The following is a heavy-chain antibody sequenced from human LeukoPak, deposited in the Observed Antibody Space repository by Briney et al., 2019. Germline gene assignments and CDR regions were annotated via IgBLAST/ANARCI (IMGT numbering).Heavy chain of an antibody. V-gene: IGHV5-51*01. Sequence: PGESLKISCKGSGYRFTNYWIAWVRQMPGKGLEWMGIIYPGDSDTRYSPSFQGQVTFSADKSISTAYLQWSSLKASDTAMYYCATSHYYGSGSFDYWGQGTLVTVSS. CDR3: ATSHYYGSGSFDY. CDR1: GYRFTNYW. J-gene: IGHJ4*02. CDR2: IYPGDSDT. D-gene: IGHD3-10*01.